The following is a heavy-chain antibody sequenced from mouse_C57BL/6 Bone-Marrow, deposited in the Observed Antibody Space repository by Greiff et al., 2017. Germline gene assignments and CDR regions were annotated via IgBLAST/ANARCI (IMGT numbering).Heavy chain of an antibody. CDR3: ARRILITTVVATGAY. V-gene: IGHV5-6*01. D-gene: IGHD1-1*01. CDR2: ISSGGSYT. CDR1: GFTFSSYG. J-gene: IGHJ3*01. Sequence: DVHLVESGGDLVKPGGSLKLSCAASGFTFSSYGMSWVRQTPDKRLEWVATISSGGSYTYYPDSVKGRFTISRDNAKNTLYLQMSSLKSEDTAMYYCARRILITTVVATGAYWGQGTLVTVSA.